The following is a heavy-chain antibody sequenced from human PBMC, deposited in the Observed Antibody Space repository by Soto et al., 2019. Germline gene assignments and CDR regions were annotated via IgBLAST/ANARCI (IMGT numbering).Heavy chain of an antibody. V-gene: IGHV3-7*01. CDR3: ARDRRKVTTRYFDY. CDR1: GFTFSSYW. J-gene: IGHJ4*02. D-gene: IGHD4-17*01. Sequence: LSLSCAASGFTFSSYWMSWVRQAPGKGLEWVANIKQDGSEKYYVDSVKGRFTISRDNAKNSLYLQMNSLRAEDTAVYYCARDRRKVTTRYFDYWGQGTLVTVSS. CDR2: IKQDGSEK.